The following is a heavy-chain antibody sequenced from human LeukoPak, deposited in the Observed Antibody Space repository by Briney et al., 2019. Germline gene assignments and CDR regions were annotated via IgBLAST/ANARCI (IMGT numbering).Heavy chain of an antibody. V-gene: IGHV4-61*01. J-gene: IGHJ4*02. Sequence: SETLSLTCAVSGYSISSGYYWSWIRQPPGKGLEWIGYIYYSGSTNYNPSLKSRVTISVDTSKNQFSLKLSSVTAADTAVYYCARGGKGSDGFDYWGQGTLVTVSS. CDR3: ARGGKGSDGFDY. CDR1: GYSISSGYY. D-gene: IGHD3-10*01. CDR2: IYYSGST.